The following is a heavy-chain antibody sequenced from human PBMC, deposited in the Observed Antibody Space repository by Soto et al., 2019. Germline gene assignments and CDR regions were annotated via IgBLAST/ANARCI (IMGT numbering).Heavy chain of an antibody. CDR3: ARGGADYRDHIPHAT. Sequence: QVQLQESGPGLVKPSQTLSLTCTVSGGSISSGDYYWSWIRQPPGKGLEWIGYIYYSGSTYYNPSLKSRVTISVDTSKNQFSLKLSSVTAADTAVYYCARGGADYRDHIPHATWGQGTLVTVSS. J-gene: IGHJ4*02. CDR2: IYYSGST. D-gene: IGHD4-17*01. V-gene: IGHV4-30-4*01. CDR1: GGSISSGDYY.